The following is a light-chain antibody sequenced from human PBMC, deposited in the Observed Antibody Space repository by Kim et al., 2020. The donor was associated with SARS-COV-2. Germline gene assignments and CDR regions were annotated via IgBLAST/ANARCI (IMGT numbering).Light chain of an antibody. CDR2: GAS. CDR3: QQYGSSPNT. CDR1: QSVRAAY. J-gene: IGKJ2*01. V-gene: IGKV3-20*01. Sequence: LSPGDRATLSCRASQSVRAAYIAWYQQKRGQAPRLLIYGASIRATGIADRFTGGGSGTDFTLTISRVEPEDFAVYYCQQYGSSPNTFGQGTKLEI.